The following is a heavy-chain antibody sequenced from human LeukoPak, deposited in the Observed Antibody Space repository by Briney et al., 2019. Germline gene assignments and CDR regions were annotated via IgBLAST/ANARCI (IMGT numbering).Heavy chain of an antibody. CDR3: AKSLNYGDNSRTLDM. D-gene: IGHD4-23*01. Sequence: GGSLRLSCAASGFTVSNKYMSWVRQAPGKGLERVSVIYSGGNTYYADSVKGRFTISRDNSENTLYLQIDSLRAEDSAVYHCAKSLNYGDNSRTLDMWGQGTRVTVSS. J-gene: IGHJ3*02. V-gene: IGHV3-53*01. CDR1: GFTVSNKY. CDR2: IYSGGNT.